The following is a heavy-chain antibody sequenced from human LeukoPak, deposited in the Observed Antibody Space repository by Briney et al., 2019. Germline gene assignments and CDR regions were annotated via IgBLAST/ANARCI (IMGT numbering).Heavy chain of an antibody. CDR1: GITLSNYG. V-gene: IGHV3-23*01. CDR2: ISERGGST. J-gene: IGHJ4*02. Sequence: GSLRLSCVVSGITLSNYGMSWVRQAPGKRLEWVSGISERGGSTNYADSVKGRFIISRDTSENTVYLQMNSLRVEDTAVYFCAKRGIVIRAVIIIGFHKEAYYFDYWGQGILVTVSS. CDR3: AKRGIVIRAVIIIGFHKEAYYFDY. D-gene: IGHD3-10*01.